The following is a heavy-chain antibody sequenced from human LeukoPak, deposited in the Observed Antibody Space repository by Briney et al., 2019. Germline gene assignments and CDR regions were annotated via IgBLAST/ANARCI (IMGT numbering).Heavy chain of an antibody. D-gene: IGHD3-16*02. Sequence: PGGSLRLSCAASGFTFSSYAMSWVRQAPGKGLEWVSAISGSGGSTYYADSVKGRFTISRDNSKNTLYLQMNSLRAEDTAVYYCAKAVRVDMITFGGVIVYPYYFDYWGQGTLVTVSS. CDR2: ISGSGGST. CDR1: GFTFSSYA. J-gene: IGHJ4*02. V-gene: IGHV3-23*01. CDR3: AKAVRVDMITFGGVIVYPYYFDY.